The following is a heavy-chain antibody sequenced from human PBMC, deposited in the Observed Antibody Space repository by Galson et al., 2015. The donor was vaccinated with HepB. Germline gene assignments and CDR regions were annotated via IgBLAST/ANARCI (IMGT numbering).Heavy chain of an antibody. V-gene: IGHV1-2*02. CDR2: INPNSGDT. J-gene: IGHJ3*02. D-gene: IGHD6-6*01. CDR3: TSDDTVVYYCARGSRVGGSSNDAYYI. CDR1: GYTFTGYY. Sequence: SVKVSCKASGYTFTGYYLHWVRQAPGQGLECMGWINPNSGDTYYSQKFQGRVTMTRDASISTAYMELSSLTSDDMELSSLTSDDTVVYYCARGSRVGGSSNDAYYIWGQGTMVTVSS.